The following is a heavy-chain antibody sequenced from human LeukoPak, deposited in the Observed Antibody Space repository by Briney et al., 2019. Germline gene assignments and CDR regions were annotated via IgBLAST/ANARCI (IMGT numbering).Heavy chain of an antibody. V-gene: IGHV1-3*01. CDR2: INAANGQT. J-gene: IGHJ4*02. CDR3: ARDGYYYDSSGSPFEY. D-gene: IGHD3-22*01. CDR1: GYTFTDYV. Sequence: ASVKVSCKASGYTFTDYVMHWVRQAPGQGLEWMGWINAANGQTKYSENFEGRVTISRDTSASTVYVELNSLRHEDRAVYYCARDGYYYDSSGSPFEYWGQGTLVTVSS.